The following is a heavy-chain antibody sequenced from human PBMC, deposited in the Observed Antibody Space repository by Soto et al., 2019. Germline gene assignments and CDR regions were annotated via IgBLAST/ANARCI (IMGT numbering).Heavy chain of an antibody. CDR3: ARPRFNDFGDSVRRGQYVDL. V-gene: IGHV1-18*01. CDR2: ISGYNGNT. CDR1: GHSFTKYG. D-gene: IGHD4-17*01. Sequence: ASVKVSCKASGHSFTKYGISWVRQAPGQGREWMGWISGYNGNTNYVQKLQGRVTMTTDTSTSTAYMELRSVRSDDTAVYYCARPRFNDFGDSVRRGQYVDLWGQGTTVTVSS. J-gene: IGHJ6*02.